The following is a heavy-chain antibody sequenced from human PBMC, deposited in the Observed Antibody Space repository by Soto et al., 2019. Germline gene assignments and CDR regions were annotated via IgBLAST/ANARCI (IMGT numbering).Heavy chain of an antibody. J-gene: IGHJ6*02. CDR2: TSGSGGST. CDR1: GFTFSSYA. D-gene: IGHD3-16*01. Sequence: GGSLRLSCAASGFTFSSYAMSWVRQAPGKGLEWVSATSGSGGSTYYADSVKGRFTISRDNSKNTLYLQMNSLRAEDTAVYYCAKETLSYYYYGMDVWGQGTTVTVSS. V-gene: IGHV3-23*01. CDR3: AKETLSYYYYGMDV.